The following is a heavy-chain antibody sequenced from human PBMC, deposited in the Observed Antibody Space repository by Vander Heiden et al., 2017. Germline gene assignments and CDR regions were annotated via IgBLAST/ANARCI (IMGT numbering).Heavy chain of an antibody. CDR3: AKGASSSGWYSGYYYGMDV. D-gene: IGHD6-19*01. J-gene: IGHJ6*02. V-gene: IGHV3-30*18. CDR1: GCTFSRYI. CDR2: ISYDGSNK. Sequence: QVQLVASGGGVVATGRSLSRSCAAPGCTFSRYIMHWVRQAPGKGLEWVAAISYDGSNKYYADSVKGRFTISRDNSKNTLYLQMNSLRAEDTAVYYCAKGASSSGWYSGYYYGMDVWGQGTTVTVSS.